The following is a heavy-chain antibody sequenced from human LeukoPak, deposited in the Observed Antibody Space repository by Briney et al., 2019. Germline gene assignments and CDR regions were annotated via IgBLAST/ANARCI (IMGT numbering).Heavy chain of an antibody. Sequence: QPGRSLRLSCAASGFTFSSYAMHWVRQAPGKGLEWVAVISYDGSNKYYADSVKGRFTISRDNTKNSLYLQMNSLRVEDTAVYYCARSHYGDNVWGQGTLVTVSS. CDR3: ARSHYGDNV. D-gene: IGHD4-17*01. CDR2: ISYDGSNK. CDR1: GFTFSSYA. J-gene: IGHJ1*01. V-gene: IGHV3-30-3*01.